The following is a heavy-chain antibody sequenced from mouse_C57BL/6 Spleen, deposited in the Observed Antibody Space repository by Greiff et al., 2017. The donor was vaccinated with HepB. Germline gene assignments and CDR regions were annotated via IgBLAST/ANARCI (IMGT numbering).Heavy chain of an antibody. J-gene: IGHJ1*03. CDR2: IDLNSGGT. V-gene: IGHV1-72*01. CDR1: GYTFTSYW. Sequence: QVQLQQSGAELVKPGASVKLSCKASGYTFTSYWMHWVKQSPGRGLEWIGRIDLNSGGTKYNEKFKSKATLTVDKPSSTAYMQLSSLTSEDAAVYYCARGDYYGSSWYFDVWGTGTTVTVSS. D-gene: IGHD1-1*01. CDR3: ARGDYYGSSWYFDV.